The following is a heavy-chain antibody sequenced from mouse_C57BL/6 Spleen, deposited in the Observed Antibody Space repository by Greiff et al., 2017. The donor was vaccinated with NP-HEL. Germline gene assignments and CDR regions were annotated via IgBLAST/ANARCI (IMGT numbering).Heavy chain of an antibody. Sequence: QVQLQQPGAELVMPGASVKLSCKASGYTFTSYWMHWVKQRPGQGLEWIGEIDPSDSYTNYNQKFKGKSTLTVDKSSSTAYMQLSSLTSEDSAVYYCAREGGTARGYFEVWGTGTTVTVSS. V-gene: IGHV1-69*01. CDR2: IDPSDSYT. D-gene: IGHD1-2*01. CDR1: GYTFTSYW. CDR3: AREGGTARGYFEV. J-gene: IGHJ1*03.